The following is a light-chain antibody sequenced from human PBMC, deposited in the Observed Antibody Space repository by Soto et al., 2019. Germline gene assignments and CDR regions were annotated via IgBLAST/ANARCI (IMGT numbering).Light chain of an antibody. CDR3: ATWHDSLPAV. J-gene: IGLJ2*01. V-gene: IGLV1-44*01. CDR1: TSNIGSKT. CDR2: NNN. Sequence: QSVLTQPPSASGTPGQRGTICCSGSTSNIGSKTVSWYQQLPGSAPRVLIYNNNERPSGVPDRFSGSKSGTSASLAISGLQSEDEADYYFATWHDSLPAVFGGGTKLTVL.